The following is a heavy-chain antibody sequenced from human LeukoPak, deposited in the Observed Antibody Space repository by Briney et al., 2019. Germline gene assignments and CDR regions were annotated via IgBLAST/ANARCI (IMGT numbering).Heavy chain of an antibody. CDR2: ISSSSSYI. Sequence: PGGSLRLSCAASGFTFSSYSMNWVRQAPGKGLEWVSSISSSSSYIYYADPVKGRFTISRDNAKNSLYLQMNSLSAEDTAVYYCAREISDDILTGYYIGYNWFDPWGQGTLVTVSS. J-gene: IGHJ5*02. CDR1: GFTFSSYS. D-gene: IGHD3-9*01. CDR3: AREISDDILTGYYIGYNWFDP. V-gene: IGHV3-21*01.